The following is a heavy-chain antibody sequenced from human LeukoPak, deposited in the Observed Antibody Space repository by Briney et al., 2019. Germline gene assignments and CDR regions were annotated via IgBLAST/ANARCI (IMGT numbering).Heavy chain of an antibody. CDR1: GFTFSSYW. CDR3: ARDHRAAEYYLDY. CDR2: INSDGSST. Sequence: GGSLRLSCAASGFTFSSYWMHWVRQAPGKGLVWVSRINSDGSSTTYADSVKGRFTISRDNAKNTLYLQMNSLRAEDTAVYYCARDHRAAEYYLDYWGQGTLVTVSS. V-gene: IGHV3-74*01. J-gene: IGHJ4*02. D-gene: IGHD6-13*01.